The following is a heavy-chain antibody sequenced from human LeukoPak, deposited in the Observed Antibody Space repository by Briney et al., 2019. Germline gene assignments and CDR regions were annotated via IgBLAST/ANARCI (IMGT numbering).Heavy chain of an antibody. D-gene: IGHD2-15*01. CDR3: AKDGDCGGGGCFPNNFNY. CDR1: GFMFSAYG. Sequence: AGGSLRLSCAASGFMFSAYGMHWVRQAPGKGLEGVAVISSDGSSKNYADSVKGRFTMSRDNSKNTLYLQMNSLRIEDTAVYYCAKDGDCGGGGCFPNNFNYWGQGTLVTVSS. J-gene: IGHJ4*02. CDR2: ISSDGSSK. V-gene: IGHV3-30*18.